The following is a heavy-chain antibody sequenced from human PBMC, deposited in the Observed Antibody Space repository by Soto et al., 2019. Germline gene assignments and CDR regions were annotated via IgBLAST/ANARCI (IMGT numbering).Heavy chain of an antibody. Sequence: QISLKESGPALVKPTQPLTLTCSFSGFSLTTTGVGVGWIRQPPGKALEWLALIYWDDDERYNPSLKNRLTITKDTSKNLVVLTMTNVDPVDTATYYGALGIAARPFDSWGQGTLVTVSS. D-gene: IGHD6-6*01. V-gene: IGHV2-5*02. CDR3: ALGIAARPFDS. CDR1: GFSLTTTGVG. J-gene: IGHJ4*02. CDR2: IYWDDDE.